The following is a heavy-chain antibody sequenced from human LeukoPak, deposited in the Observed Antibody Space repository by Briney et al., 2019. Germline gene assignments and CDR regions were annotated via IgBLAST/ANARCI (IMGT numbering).Heavy chain of an antibody. CDR3: ARVYWELLPMGYFQH. J-gene: IGHJ1*01. V-gene: IGHV1-46*01. Sequence: ASVNVSCKASGYNFISYYLHWVRQAAGQGLEGMGIINPSGGSTSYAQKFQGRVTMTRDTSTSTVYMELSSLRSEDTAVYYCARVYWELLPMGYFQHWGQGTLVTVSS. CDR1: GYNFISYY. CDR2: INPSGGST. D-gene: IGHD1-26*01.